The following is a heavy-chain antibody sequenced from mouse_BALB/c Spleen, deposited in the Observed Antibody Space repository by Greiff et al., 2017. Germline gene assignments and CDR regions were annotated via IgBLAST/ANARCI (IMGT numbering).Heavy chain of an antibody. Sequence: EVKLMESGPGLVKPSQSLSLTCTVTGYSITSDYAWNWIRQFPGNKLEWMGYISYSGSTSYNPSLKSRISITRDTSKNQFFLQLNSVTTEDTATYYCATMITSMDYWGQGTSVTVSS. D-gene: IGHD2-4*01. J-gene: IGHJ4*01. CDR3: ATMITSMDY. CDR1: GYSITSDYA. V-gene: IGHV3-2*02. CDR2: ISYSGST.